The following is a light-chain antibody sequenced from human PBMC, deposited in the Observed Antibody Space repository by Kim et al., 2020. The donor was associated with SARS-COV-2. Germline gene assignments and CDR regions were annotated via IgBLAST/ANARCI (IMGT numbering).Light chain of an antibody. Sequence: SYELTQPPSVSVSPGQTASITCSGETLGDKYTYWYQHQAGQSPVLVIYEDIKWPSGIPERFSGSNSGNTATLTISGTQAIDEADYYCQTWDTSTVVFGGG. CDR1: TLGDKY. V-gene: IGLV3-1*01. CDR2: EDI. J-gene: IGLJ2*01. CDR3: QTWDTSTVV.